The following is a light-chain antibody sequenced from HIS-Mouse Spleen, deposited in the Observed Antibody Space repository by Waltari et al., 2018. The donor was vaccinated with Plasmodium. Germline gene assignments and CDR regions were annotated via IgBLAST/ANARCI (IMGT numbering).Light chain of an antibody. Sequence: QAVLTQPPSASGFPGRRDTIPCSGRFPNSGRITVNWYQQRPGTAPKLLIYSNNQRPSGVPDRFSGSKSGTSASLAISGLQSEDEADYYCAAWDDSLNGVVFAGGTKLTVL. J-gene: IGLJ2*01. CDR3: AAWDDSLNGVV. V-gene: IGLV1-44*01. CDR2: SNN. CDR1: FPNSGRIT.